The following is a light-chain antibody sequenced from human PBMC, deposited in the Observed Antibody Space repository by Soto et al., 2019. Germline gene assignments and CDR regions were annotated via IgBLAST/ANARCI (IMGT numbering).Light chain of an antibody. CDR3: QSHDNSLSGPV. CDR1: SSNIGAGYD. V-gene: IGLV1-40*01. J-gene: IGLJ1*01. Sequence: QSVLTQPPSVSGAPGQRVTISCTGSSSNIGAGYDAHWYQQLPGKVPKLLIYGDTNRPSGVPDRFSGSKSGTSASLAITGLQPEDEADYYCQSHDNSLSGPVFGPGTKVTVL. CDR2: GDT.